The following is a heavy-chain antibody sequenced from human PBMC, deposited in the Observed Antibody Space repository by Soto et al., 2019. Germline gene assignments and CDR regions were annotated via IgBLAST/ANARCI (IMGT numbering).Heavy chain of an antibody. CDR1: GGSISRSNYY. D-gene: IGHD3-22*01. CDR2: IIPSGGT. CDR3: ARGARVSYDSSGYPE. V-gene: IGHV4-39*07. Sequence: PSETLSLTCTVSGGSISRSNYYWGWIRQPPGKGLEWIGEIIPSGGTNYNPSLKSRVTISVDTSKNQFSLKVTSVTAADTGVYYCARGARVSYDSSGYPEWGQGTLVTVSS. J-gene: IGHJ4*02.